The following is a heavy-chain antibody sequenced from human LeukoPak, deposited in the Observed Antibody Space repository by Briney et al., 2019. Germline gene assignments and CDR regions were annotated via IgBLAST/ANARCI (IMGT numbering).Heavy chain of an antibody. J-gene: IGHJ4*02. CDR2: ISTSSSYI. CDR1: GFTFSSYS. CDR3: ARAPVTSCRGAYCYPFDY. D-gene: IGHD2-21*01. V-gene: IGHV3-21*01. Sequence: GGSLRLSCAASGFTFSSYSMNWVRQAPGKGLEWVSSISTSSSYINYADAVKGRFTISRDNAKNSLYLQMNSLRAEDTAVYYCARAPVTSCRGAYCYPFDYWGQGTLVTVSS.